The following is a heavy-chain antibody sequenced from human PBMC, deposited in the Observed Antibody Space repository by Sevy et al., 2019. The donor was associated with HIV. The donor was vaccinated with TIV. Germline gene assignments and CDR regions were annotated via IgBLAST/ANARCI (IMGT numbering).Heavy chain of an antibody. CDR1: GFTFSSYG. V-gene: IGHV3-33*01. J-gene: IGHJ6*02. Sequence: GGSLRLSCAASGFTFSSYGMHWVRQAPGKGLEWVAVIWYDGSNKYYADSVKGRFTISRDNSKKTLYLQMNSLRAEDTAVYYCARGLPRSYSYYYYGMDVWGQGTTVTVSS. CDR3: ARGLPRSYSYYYYGMDV. D-gene: IGHD1-26*01. CDR2: IWYDGSNK.